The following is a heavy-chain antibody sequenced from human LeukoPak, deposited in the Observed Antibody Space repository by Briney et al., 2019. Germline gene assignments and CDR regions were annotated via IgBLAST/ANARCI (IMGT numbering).Heavy chain of an antibody. CDR1: GFTFSSYS. CDR3: AKGYSGYVNDAFDI. J-gene: IGHJ3*02. V-gene: IGHV3-64*04. D-gene: IGHD5-12*01. CDR2: FLGDGHTT. Sequence: PGGSLRLSCSASGFTFSSYSMHWVRQAPGKGLEYVSAFLGDGHTTYYADSVKGRFTISRDNSKNTLYLQMNSLRAEDTAVYYCAKGYSGYVNDAFDIWGQGTMVTVSS.